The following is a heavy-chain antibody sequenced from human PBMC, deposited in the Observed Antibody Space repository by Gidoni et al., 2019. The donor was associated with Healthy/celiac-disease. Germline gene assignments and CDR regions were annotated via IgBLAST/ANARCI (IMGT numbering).Heavy chain of an antibody. CDR2: ISSSGSTI. CDR1: GFTFSSYE. CDR3: ARVGGYDGYYGMDV. D-gene: IGHD5-12*01. V-gene: IGHV3-48*03. Sequence: EVQLVESGGGLVQPGGSLRLSCAASGFTFSSYEMNWVRQAPGKGLAWVSYISSSGSTIYYADSVKGRFTISRDNAKNSLYLQMNSLRAEDTAVYYCARVGGYDGYYGMDVWGQGTTVTVSS. J-gene: IGHJ6*02.